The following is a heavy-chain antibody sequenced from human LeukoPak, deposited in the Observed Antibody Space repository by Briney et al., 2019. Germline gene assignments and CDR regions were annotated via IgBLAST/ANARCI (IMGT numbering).Heavy chain of an antibody. Sequence: EASVKVSCKASGYTFTSYGISWVRQAPGQGLEWMGWISAYNSNTNYAQKLQGRVTMTTDTSTSTAYMELRSLRSDDTAVYYCARRGGKNYGDYVLYYYYMDVWGKGTTVTVSS. V-gene: IGHV1-18*01. CDR1: GYTFTSYG. CDR2: ISAYNSNT. D-gene: IGHD4-17*01. J-gene: IGHJ6*03. CDR3: ARRGGKNYGDYVLYYYYMDV.